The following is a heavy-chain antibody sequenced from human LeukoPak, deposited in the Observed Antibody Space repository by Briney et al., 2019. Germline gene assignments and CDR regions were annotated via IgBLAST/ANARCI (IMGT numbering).Heavy chain of an antibody. CDR1: GFTVSSNY. Sequence: GGSLRLSCAASGFTVSSNYMSWVRQAPGKGLEWVSVIYSGGSTYYADSVKGRFTISRDNSKNTLYLQMNSLRAEDTAAYYCARDYYDSSGAGSLWGQGTLVTVSS. CDR2: IYSGGST. CDR3: ARDYYDSSGAGSL. D-gene: IGHD3-22*01. V-gene: IGHV3-66*02. J-gene: IGHJ4*02.